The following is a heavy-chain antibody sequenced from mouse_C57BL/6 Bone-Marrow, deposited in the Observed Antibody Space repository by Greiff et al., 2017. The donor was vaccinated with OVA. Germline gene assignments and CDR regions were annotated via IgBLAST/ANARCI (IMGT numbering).Heavy chain of an antibody. D-gene: IGHD1-1*01. CDR1: GFTFSSYA. Sequence: EVQRVESGGGLVKPGGSLKLSCAASGFTFSSYAMSWVRQTPEKRLEWVATISDGGSYTYYPDNVKGRFTISRDNAKNNLYLQMSHLKSEDTAMYYCARGGVITTVVGDYWGQGTTLTVSS. CDR3: ARGGVITTVVGDY. V-gene: IGHV5-4*01. CDR2: ISDGGSYT. J-gene: IGHJ2*01.